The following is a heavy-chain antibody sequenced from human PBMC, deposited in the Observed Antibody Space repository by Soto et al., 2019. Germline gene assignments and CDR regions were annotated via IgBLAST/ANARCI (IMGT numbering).Heavy chain of an antibody. Sequence: GGSLRLSCAVSGLTFNNYVMNWVRQAPGNGLEWVSAISGSGGSTSYADSVKGRFTIYRDNAKNTLYLQMNSLRAEDTAVYYCAREGYYDSSGHYSGFDYWGQGTLVTVSS. V-gene: IGHV3-23*01. CDR1: GLTFNNYV. CDR3: AREGYYDSSGHYSGFDY. CDR2: ISGSGGST. D-gene: IGHD3-22*01. J-gene: IGHJ4*02.